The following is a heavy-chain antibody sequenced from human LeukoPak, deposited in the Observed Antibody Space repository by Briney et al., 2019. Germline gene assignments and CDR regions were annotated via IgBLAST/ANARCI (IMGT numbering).Heavy chain of an antibody. Sequence: ASVKVSCKASGYTFTSYGISWVRQAPGQGLEWMGWISAYNGNTNYAQKLQGRVTMTTDTSTSTAYMELRSLRSDDTAVYYCARDQWPYYYGSGSSFDYWGQGTLVTVSS. J-gene: IGHJ4*02. CDR2: ISAYNGNT. CDR1: GYTFTSYG. D-gene: IGHD3-10*01. V-gene: IGHV1-18*01. CDR3: ARDQWPYYYGSGSSFDY.